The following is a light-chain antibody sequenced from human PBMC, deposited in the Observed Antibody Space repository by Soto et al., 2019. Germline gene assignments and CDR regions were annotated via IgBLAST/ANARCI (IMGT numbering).Light chain of an antibody. V-gene: IGLV2-14*01. Sequence: QSVLTQPASVSGSPGQSITISCTGTSSDVGGYNYVSWYQQQPGKAPKFMIYDVSNRPSGVSNRFSGSKSGNTASLTIPGLQAEDEADYYCCSYTTSNTRQIVFGTGTKVPVL. CDR2: DVS. CDR1: SSDVGGYNY. CDR3: CSYTTSNTRQIV. J-gene: IGLJ1*01.